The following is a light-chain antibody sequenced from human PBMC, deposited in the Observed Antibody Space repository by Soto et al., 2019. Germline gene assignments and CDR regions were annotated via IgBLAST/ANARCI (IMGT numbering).Light chain of an antibody. V-gene: IGKV3-20*01. Sequence: ESVLTQSPDTLSLSPGERATLSCRASQSVSSSSVAWYQQKPGQAPRLLIYATSYRATDIPVRFSAGGAGTDFTLTISRLEPEDFAVYYCQQYGRSPLTFGQGTKV. J-gene: IGKJ1*01. CDR2: ATS. CDR1: QSVSSSS. CDR3: QQYGRSPLT.